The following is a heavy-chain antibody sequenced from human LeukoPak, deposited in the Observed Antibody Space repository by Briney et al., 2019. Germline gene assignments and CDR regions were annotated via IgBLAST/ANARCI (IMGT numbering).Heavy chain of an antibody. CDR1: GGSISSGGYY. J-gene: IGHJ6*02. Sequence: SETLSLTCTVSGGSISSGGYYWSWIRQHPGKGLEWIGYIYYSGSTYYNPSLKSRVTISVDTSKNQFSLKLSSVTAADTAVYYCARDGDSRYYYGMDVWGQGTRVTVSS. D-gene: IGHD5-18*01. CDR3: ARDGDSRYYYGMDV. CDR2: IYYSGST. V-gene: IGHV4-31*03.